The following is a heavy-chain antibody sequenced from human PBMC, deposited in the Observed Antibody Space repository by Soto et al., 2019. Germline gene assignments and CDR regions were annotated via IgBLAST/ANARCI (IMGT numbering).Heavy chain of an antibody. CDR3: ARLGYCSSATCKYYFYYYGMDV. V-gene: IGHV3-48*02. CDR2: ISGRGTTT. Sequence: PVGSLRLSCEASGFSFGSYSMNWVRQAPGKGLEWVSFISGRGTTTYYADSVRGRFTVSRDNAKNSLSLEVNSLRDEDTAVYYCARLGYCSSATCKYYFYYYGMDVWGQGTTVTVSS. J-gene: IGHJ6*02. D-gene: IGHD2-2*01. CDR1: GFSFGSYS.